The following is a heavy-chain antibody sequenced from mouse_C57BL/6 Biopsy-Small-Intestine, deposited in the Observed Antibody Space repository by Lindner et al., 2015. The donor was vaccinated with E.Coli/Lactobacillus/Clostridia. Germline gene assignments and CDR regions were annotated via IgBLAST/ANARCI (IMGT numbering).Heavy chain of an antibody. J-gene: IGHJ3*02. CDR2: INAGNGNT. D-gene: IGHD2-10*01. CDR1: GYTFTMYS. V-gene: IGHV1-84*02. CDR3: ASSLHWYTSDWRAFDM. Sequence: SVKVSCKASGYTFTMYSMHWVRQAPGQRLEWMGWINAGNGNTMYSQRFQGRVTITRDTSASTGYLELSSLRSEDTAVYYCASSLHWYTSDWRAFDMWGQGTLVTVSS.